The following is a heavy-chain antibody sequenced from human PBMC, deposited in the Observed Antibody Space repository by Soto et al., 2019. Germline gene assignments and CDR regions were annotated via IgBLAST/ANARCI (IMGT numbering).Heavy chain of an antibody. CDR1: GFTFGNHW. V-gene: IGHV3-7*01. CDR2: ISPDGSEK. CDR3: ARVFHDYGDPRLYGMDV. J-gene: IGHJ6*02. D-gene: IGHD4-17*01. Sequence: PGGSLRLSCAVSGFTFGNHWMTWVRQAPGKGLEFLANISPDGSEKYYVDSVKGRFTISRDNAKNSLYLQMNSLRAEDTAVYYCARVFHDYGDPRLYGMDVWGQGTTVTVSS.